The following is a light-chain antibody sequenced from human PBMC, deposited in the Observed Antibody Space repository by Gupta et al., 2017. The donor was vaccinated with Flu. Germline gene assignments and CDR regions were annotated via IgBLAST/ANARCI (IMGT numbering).Light chain of an antibody. V-gene: IGKV3-11*01. Sequence: QSPATLSLSPGERATLSCRASQSVSSYLAWYQQKPGQAPRLLIYDASNRATGIPARFSGSGSGTDFTLTISSLEPEDFAVYYCQQRSNCLFGGGTKVEIK. CDR2: DAS. CDR1: QSVSSY. CDR3: QQRSNCL. J-gene: IGKJ4*01.